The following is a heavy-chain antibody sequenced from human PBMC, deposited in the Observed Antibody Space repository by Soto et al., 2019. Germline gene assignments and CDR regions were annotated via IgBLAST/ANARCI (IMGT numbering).Heavy chain of an antibody. V-gene: IGHV1-18*01. J-gene: IGHJ6*02. CDR2: ISAYNGNT. D-gene: IGHD2-2*01. CDR1: GDTFASYG. CDR3: ARDGGFNVVVPAGPYYGMDV. Sequence: KKQGALVKVPCKDSGDTFASYGIGWVRQAPGQGLEWMRWISAYNGNTNYAQKFQGWATMTRDTSISTAYTELSRLRSDDTAVYYCARDGGFNVVVPAGPYYGMDVWGQGTTVTVSS.